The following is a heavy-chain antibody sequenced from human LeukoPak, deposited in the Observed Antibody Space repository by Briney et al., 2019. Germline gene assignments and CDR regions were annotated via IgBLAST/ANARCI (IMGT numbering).Heavy chain of an antibody. D-gene: IGHD5-24*01. V-gene: IGHV1-8*03. CDR2: TNPNSGNT. J-gene: IGHJ4*02. Sequence: ASVKVSCKASGYTFTSYGISWVRQATGQGLEWMGWTNPNSGNTGYAQKFQGRVTITRNTSISTAYMELSSLRSEDTAVYYCARAGQRWLQSGNSFDYWGQGTLVTVSS. CDR3: ARAGQRWLQSGNSFDY. CDR1: GYTFTSYG.